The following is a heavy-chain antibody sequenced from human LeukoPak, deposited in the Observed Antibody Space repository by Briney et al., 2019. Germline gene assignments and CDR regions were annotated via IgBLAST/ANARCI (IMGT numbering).Heavy chain of an antibody. CDR3: ARCSSWCLFDY. D-gene: IGHD6-13*01. J-gene: IGHJ4*02. V-gene: IGHV3-7*01. Sequence: GGSLRLSCAVSGFTFRNYWMTWVRQAPGKGLECVADIKQDESEKYYVDSVKGRFTISRDNAKNSLYLQMNSLRAEDTAVYYCARCSSWCLFDYWGQGTLVTVSS. CDR1: GFTFRNYW. CDR2: IKQDESEK.